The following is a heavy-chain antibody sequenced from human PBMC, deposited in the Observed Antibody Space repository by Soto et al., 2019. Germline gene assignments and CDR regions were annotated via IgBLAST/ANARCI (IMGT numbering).Heavy chain of an antibody. CDR1: GFTFSSYG. J-gene: IGHJ4*02. D-gene: IGHD6-19*01. V-gene: IGHV3-7*01. Sequence: GSLRLSCAASGFTFSSYGMHWVRQAPGKGLEWVANINQDGSEKYYVDSVKGRFTISRDNAKNSLHLQMNSLRAEGTAVYYCARDMTPAGIAFDNWGQGTLVTVSS. CDR2: INQDGSEK. CDR3: ARDMTPAGIAFDN.